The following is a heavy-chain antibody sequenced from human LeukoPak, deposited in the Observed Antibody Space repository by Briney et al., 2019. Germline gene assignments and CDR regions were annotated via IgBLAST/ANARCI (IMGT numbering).Heavy chain of an antibody. J-gene: IGHJ4*02. D-gene: IGHD2-8*01. V-gene: IGHV3-11*05. Sequence: GGSLRLSCAASGFMFSDYFMSWIRQAPGKELEWISYISSNSKYTKYADSVKGRFTISRDNAKKSLYLQRNSLRAEDTAVYYCARDNGNKYYFDYWGQGTLVTVSS. CDR3: ARDNGNKYYFDY. CDR2: ISSNSKYT. CDR1: GFMFSDYF.